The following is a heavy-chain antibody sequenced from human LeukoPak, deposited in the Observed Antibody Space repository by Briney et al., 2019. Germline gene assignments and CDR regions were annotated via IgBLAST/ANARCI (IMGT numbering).Heavy chain of an antibody. V-gene: IGHV2-5*02. CDR1: GFSLGTSGVG. CDR3: AHSSSSWPTKLFFDY. CDR2: IYWDDDK. J-gene: IGHJ4*02. Sequence: SGPTLLDPTQPLTLTCTFSGFSLGTSGVGVGWIRQPPAKALEWLALIYWDDDKRYTPSLKSRLTITKDTSKNQVVLTMTNMDPVDTATYYCAHSSSSWPTKLFFDYWGQGTLVTVSS. D-gene: IGHD6-13*01.